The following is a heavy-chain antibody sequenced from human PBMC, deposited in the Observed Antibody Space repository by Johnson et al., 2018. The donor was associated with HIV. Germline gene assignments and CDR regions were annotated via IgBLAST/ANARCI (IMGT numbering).Heavy chain of an antibody. Sequence: EVQLVESGGGLVQPGGSLRLSCAASGFTFNDYAMHWVRQAPGKGLEWVSGISWNSDSIGFADSVKGRFTISRDNARNSVYLQMNSLRAEDTALYYCAKVMGQDGFDIWCQGTMVTVSS. J-gene: IGHJ3*02. D-gene: IGHD2-8*01. CDR2: ISWNSDSI. V-gene: IGHV3-9*01. CDR1: GFTFNDYA. CDR3: AKVMGQDGFDI.